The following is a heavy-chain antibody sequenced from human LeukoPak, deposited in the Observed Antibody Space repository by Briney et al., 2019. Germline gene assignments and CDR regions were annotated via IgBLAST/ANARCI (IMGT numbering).Heavy chain of an antibody. D-gene: IGHD2-2*01. V-gene: IGHV3-49*04. Sequence: GRSLRLSCTASGVTFGDYAMSWVRQAPGKGLEWVGFIRSKAYGGTTEYAASVKGRFTISRDDSKSIAYLQMNSLKTEDTAVYYCTREDQYYFDYWGQGTLVTVSS. J-gene: IGHJ4*02. CDR1: GVTFGDYA. CDR3: TREDQYYFDY. CDR2: IRSKAYGGTT.